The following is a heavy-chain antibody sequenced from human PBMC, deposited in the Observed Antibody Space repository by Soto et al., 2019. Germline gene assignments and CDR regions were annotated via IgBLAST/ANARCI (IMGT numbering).Heavy chain of an antibody. CDR1: GGTFSSYA. V-gene: IGHV1-69*06. Sequence: QVQLVQSGAEVKKPGSSVKVSCKASGGTFSSYAISWVRQAPGQGLEWMGGIIPIFGTANYAQKFQGRVTVTADKSTSTAYKELGILRSEDTAVYYWAGGDMRVVPAAPWGQGTLVTGSS. CDR3: AGGDMRVVPAAP. D-gene: IGHD2-2*01. CDR2: IIPIFGTA. J-gene: IGHJ4*02.